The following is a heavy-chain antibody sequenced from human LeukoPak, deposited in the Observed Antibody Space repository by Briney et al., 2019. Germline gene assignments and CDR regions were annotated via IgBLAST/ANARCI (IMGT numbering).Heavy chain of an antibody. CDR1: RCTFISYG. CDR3: ARNPLRLGEICSSDFDC. Sequence: SVQDACKASRCTFISYGFRWLRQAPAQALEWMGWISADNGNTNYAQKLRGRLIMTTDTSTSTAYMLLMSMRSDDTAVYYCARNPLRLGEICSSDFDCRGQVTLVSAAS. CDR2: ISADNGNT. D-gene: IGHD3-16*01. V-gene: IGHV1-18*04. J-gene: IGHJ4*02.